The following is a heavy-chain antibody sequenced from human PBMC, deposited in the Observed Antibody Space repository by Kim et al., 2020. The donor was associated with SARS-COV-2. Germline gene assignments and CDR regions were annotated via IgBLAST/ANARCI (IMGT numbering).Heavy chain of an antibody. CDR1: GYTFTSYA. CDR3: ARSVAGVVPAAIDVWHFDY. Sequence: ASVKVSCKASGYTFTSYAMNWVRQAPGQGLEWMGWINTNTGNPTYAQGFTGRFVFSLDTSVSTAYLQISSLKAEDTAVYYCARSVAGVVPAAIDVWHFDYWGQGTLVTVSS. J-gene: IGHJ4*02. CDR2: INTNTGNP. V-gene: IGHV7-4-1*02. D-gene: IGHD2-2*01.